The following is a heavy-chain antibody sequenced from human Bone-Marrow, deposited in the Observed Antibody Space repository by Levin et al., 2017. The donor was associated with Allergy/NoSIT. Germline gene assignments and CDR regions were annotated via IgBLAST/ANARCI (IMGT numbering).Heavy chain of an antibody. CDR2: ISWNSGSR. CDR1: GFTFDDYA. Sequence: SLKISCAASGFTFDDYAMHWVRQAPGKGLEWVSGISWNSGSRGYADSVKGRFTISRDNAKNSLYLQMNSLRPEDTALYYCARDKRDGTRYCLDGWGQGTLVTVSS. CDR3: ARDKRDGTRYCLDG. J-gene: IGHJ4*02. V-gene: IGHV3-9*01. D-gene: IGHD2-8*02.